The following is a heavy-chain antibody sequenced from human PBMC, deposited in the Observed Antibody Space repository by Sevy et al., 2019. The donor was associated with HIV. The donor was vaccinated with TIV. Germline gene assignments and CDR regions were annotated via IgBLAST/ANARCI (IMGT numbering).Heavy chain of an antibody. CDR3: GRCIWGGGVDY. J-gene: IGHJ4*02. D-gene: IGHD3-16*01. CDR1: GGSISSYY. Sequence: SETLSLTCTVSGGSISSYYWSWIRQPPGKGLEWIGYFSDSGRTDYNPSLKSRLTISADTSKNQFSLQLSSVTAADTAVYYCGRCIWGGGVDYWGQGTLVTVSS. V-gene: IGHV4-59*13. CDR2: FSDSGRT.